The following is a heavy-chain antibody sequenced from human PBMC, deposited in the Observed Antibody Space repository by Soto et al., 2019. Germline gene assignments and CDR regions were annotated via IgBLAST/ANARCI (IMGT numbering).Heavy chain of an antibody. CDR1: GASISSGDHY. Sequence: SETLSLTCTVSGASISSGDHYWSWIRQPPGKGLEWIGYIYYSGSTYYNPSLKSRVTISVDTSKNQFSLKLSSVTAADTAVYYCARRKRDGDYGFDYWGQGTLVTVSS. CDR2: IYYSGST. V-gene: IGHV4-39*01. CDR3: ARRKRDGDYGFDY. D-gene: IGHD4-17*01. J-gene: IGHJ4*02.